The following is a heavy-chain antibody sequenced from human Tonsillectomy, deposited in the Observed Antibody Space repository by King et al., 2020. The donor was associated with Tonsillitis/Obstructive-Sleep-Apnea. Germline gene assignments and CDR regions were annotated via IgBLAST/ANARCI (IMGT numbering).Heavy chain of an antibody. D-gene: IGHD3-3*01. J-gene: IGHJ4*02. CDR1: GGSFSGYY. CDR2: INHSGST. V-gene: IGHV4-34*01. Sequence: VQLQQWGAGLLKPSETLSLTCAVYGGSFSGYYWSWIRQPPGKGLEWIGEINHSGSTNYNPSLKSRVTISVDTSKNQFSLKLSSVTAADTAVYYCARGSVLRFLEWLLRRTLYFDYWGQGTLVTVSS. CDR3: ARGSVLRFLEWLLRRTLYFDY.